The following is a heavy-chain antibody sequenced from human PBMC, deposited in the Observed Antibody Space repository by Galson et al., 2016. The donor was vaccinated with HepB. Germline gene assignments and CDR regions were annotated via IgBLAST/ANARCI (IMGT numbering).Heavy chain of an antibody. V-gene: IGHV4-34*01. Sequence: SETLSLTCAVSGGSFTDSYWSWIRQPPGKGLEWIGEINHSGSASDNPSLKSRVTISVDTSKNQFSLKLTSVTAADTAVYYCARDPPTLGPSDAFDIWGHGTVVTVSS. CDR2: INHSGSA. CDR3: ARDPPTLGPSDAFDI. D-gene: IGHD7-27*01. CDR1: GGSFTDSY. J-gene: IGHJ3*02.